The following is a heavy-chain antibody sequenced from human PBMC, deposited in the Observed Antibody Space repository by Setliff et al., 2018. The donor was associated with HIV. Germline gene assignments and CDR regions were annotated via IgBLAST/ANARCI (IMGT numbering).Heavy chain of an antibody. V-gene: IGHV3-53*01. D-gene: IGHD2-2*01. CDR3: ASDTSSPYKMDA. J-gene: IGHJ6*04. CDR1: GFTVSSNY. Sequence: AGGSLRLSCAASGFTVSSNYMNWVRQSPGKGLEWVSVIYSGGSIYYADSVKGRFTISRDNSKNTLYLKMNSLRAEDTAVYYCASDTSSPYKMDAWGKGTTVTVSS. CDR2: IYSGGSI.